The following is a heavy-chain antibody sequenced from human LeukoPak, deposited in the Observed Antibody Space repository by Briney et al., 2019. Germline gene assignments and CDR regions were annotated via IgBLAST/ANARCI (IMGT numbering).Heavy chain of an antibody. CDR2: INPKSGGT. Sequence: ASVRVSCKASGYTFTRYYMHWVGEAPGQGREWVGGINPKSGGTNYAQKVQGRVTMTSDTSNTTVYMELSRLRSGDTAVYYCARPVFSGWGYYFDYWGQGTLVTVSS. CDR3: ARPVFSGWGYYFDY. D-gene: IGHD6-19*01. CDR1: GYTFTRYY. J-gene: IGHJ4*02. V-gene: IGHV1-2*02.